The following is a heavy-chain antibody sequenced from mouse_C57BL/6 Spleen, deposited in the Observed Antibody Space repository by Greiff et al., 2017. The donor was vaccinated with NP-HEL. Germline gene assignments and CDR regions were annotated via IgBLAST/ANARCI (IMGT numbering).Heavy chain of an antibody. CDR2: ISDGGSYT. D-gene: IGHD1-1*01. Sequence: EVKVEESGGGLVKPGGSLKLSCAASGFTFSSYAMSWVRQTPEKRLEWVATISDGGSYTYYPDNVKGRFTISRDNAKNNLYLQMSHLKSEDTAMYYCARDAYGSSYLDYWGQGTTLTVSS. CDR3: ARDAYGSSYLDY. CDR1: GFTFSSYA. J-gene: IGHJ2*01. V-gene: IGHV5-4*01.